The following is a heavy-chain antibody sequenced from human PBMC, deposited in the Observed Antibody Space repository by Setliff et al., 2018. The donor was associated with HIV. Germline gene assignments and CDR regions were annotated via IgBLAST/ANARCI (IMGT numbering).Heavy chain of an antibody. J-gene: IGHJ6*03. V-gene: IGHV5-51*01. D-gene: IGHD2-15*01. CDR1: GYKFSSYW. CDR3: ARLPNAATYQSYYMDV. Sequence: PGESLKISCKGSGYKFSSYWIGWVRQMPGKGLEWMGIIYPGDSDTRYSPSFQGQLTISADKSTNTAYLQWTGPKASDTAMYYCARLPNAATYQSYYMDVWGEGTTVTVSS. CDR2: IYPGDSDT.